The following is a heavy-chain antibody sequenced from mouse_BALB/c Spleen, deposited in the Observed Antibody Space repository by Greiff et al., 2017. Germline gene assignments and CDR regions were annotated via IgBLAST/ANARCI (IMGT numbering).Heavy chain of an antibody. Sequence: QVQLQQSGAELVRPGVSVKISCKGSGYTFTDYAMHWVKQSHAKSLEWIGVISTYYGDASYNQKFKGKATMTVDKSSSTAYMELARLTSEDSAIYYCARRAYYGNYYAMDYWGQGTSVTVSS. CDR2: ISTYYGDA. J-gene: IGHJ4*01. D-gene: IGHD2-10*01. CDR3: ARRAYYGNYYAMDY. V-gene: IGHV1S137*01. CDR1: GYTFTDYA.